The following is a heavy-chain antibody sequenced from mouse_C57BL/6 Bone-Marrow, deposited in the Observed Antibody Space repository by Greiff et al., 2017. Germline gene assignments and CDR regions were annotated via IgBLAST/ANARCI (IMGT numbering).Heavy chain of an antibody. D-gene: IGHD1-1*01. Sequence: QVQLQQPGAELVKPGASVKMSCKASGYTFTSYWITWVKQRPGQGLEWLGDIYPGSGSTNYNEKFKSKATLTVDTSSSTAYMQLSSLTSEDSAVYSCARRDFYGSSHYYAMDYWGQGTSVTVSS. CDR2: IYPGSGST. J-gene: IGHJ4*01. CDR1: GYTFTSYW. CDR3: ARRDFYGSSHYYAMDY. V-gene: IGHV1-55*01.